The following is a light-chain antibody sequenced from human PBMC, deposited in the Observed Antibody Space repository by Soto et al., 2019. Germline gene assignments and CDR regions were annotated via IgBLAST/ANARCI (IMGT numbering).Light chain of an antibody. Sequence: QSVLTQPPSVSGAPGQRVTISCTGTSSNIGAGFAVHWYQQLPGTAPKLLIYGNNNRPSGVPDRFSGSKSGTPASLAITGLQAEDEADYYCQSYDTGLSGYVFGTGTKLTVL. J-gene: IGLJ1*01. CDR3: QSYDTGLSGYV. CDR2: GNN. CDR1: SSNIGAGFA. V-gene: IGLV1-40*01.